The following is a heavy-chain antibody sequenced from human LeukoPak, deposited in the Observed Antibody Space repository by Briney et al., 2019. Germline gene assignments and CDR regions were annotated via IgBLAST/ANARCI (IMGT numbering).Heavy chain of an antibody. Sequence: GASVKVSCKTSGYTFTAYNIHWVRQAPGHGLEWMGRINSNSGDTKYAQKFQGRVTMTRDTSISTAYMELSRLRSDDTAVYYCARGVGTYYYGSGSYCNFDYWGQGTLVTVSS. CDR3: ARGVGTYYYGSGSYCNFDY. CDR2: INSNSGDT. J-gene: IGHJ4*02. D-gene: IGHD3-10*01. CDR1: GYTFTAYN. V-gene: IGHV1-2*06.